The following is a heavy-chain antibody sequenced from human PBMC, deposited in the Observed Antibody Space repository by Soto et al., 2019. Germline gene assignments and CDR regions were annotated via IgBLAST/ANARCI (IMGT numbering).Heavy chain of an antibody. CDR1: GFTFSSYG. D-gene: IGHD6-13*01. CDR3: AEERATAAAGTAASWFDP. J-gene: IGHJ5*02. V-gene: IGHV3-30*18. CDR2: ISYDGSNK. Sequence: QVQLVESGGGVVQPGRSLRLSCAASGFTFSSYGMHWVRQAPGKGLEWVAVISYDGSNKYYADSVKGRFTISRDNSKNTLYLQMNSLRAEDTAVYYCAEERATAAAGTAASWFDPWGQGTLVTVSS.